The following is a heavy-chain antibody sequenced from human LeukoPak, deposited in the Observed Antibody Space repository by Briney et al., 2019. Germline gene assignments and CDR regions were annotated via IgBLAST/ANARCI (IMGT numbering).Heavy chain of an antibody. Sequence: PGGSLRLSRAGTGFSFSSYTLQWVRRAPGKGLEYVSSLSRDGRYRYYADSVKGRFTISRDNSKNTTYLQMGSLRPEDKAVYYCRGVGATKDYWGQGTLVTVSS. J-gene: IGHJ4*02. V-gene: IGHV3-64*02. CDR2: LSRDGRYR. D-gene: IGHD1-26*01. CDR1: GFSFSSYT. CDR3: RGVGATKDY.